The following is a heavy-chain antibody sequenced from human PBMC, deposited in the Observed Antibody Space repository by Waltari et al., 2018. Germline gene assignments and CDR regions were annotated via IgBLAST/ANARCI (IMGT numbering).Heavy chain of an antibody. CDR3: AREMGNIVVVPAAMFGLYDYYGMDV. V-gene: IGHV1-46*01. J-gene: IGHJ6*02. CDR2: INPSGGTT. CDR1: GYTFTSYY. Sequence: GAEVKKPGASVKVSCQASGYTFTSYYMHWVRKAPGTGLEWMGIINPSGGTTSYAQKFQGRVTMTRDTSTSTVYMELSSLRSEDTAVYYCAREMGNIVVVPAAMFGLYDYYGMDVWGQGTTVTVSS. D-gene: IGHD2-2*01.